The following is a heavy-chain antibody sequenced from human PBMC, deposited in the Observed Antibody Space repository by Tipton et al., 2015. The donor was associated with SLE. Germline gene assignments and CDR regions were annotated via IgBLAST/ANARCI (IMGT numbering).Heavy chain of an antibody. J-gene: IGHJ2*01. CDR2: TYIGGKT. CDR1: GFTVTRNY. V-gene: IGHV3-53*05. CDR3: ARPINPPVTNDWYVDL. D-gene: IGHD1-1*01. Sequence: SLRLSCAGSGFTVTRNYMSWVRQAPGKGLEWVSMTYIGGKTYYPDSVKGRFTISRDSSKNTVYLQMNSLRAVDTALYYCARPINPPVTNDWYVDLWGRGNMVTVSS.